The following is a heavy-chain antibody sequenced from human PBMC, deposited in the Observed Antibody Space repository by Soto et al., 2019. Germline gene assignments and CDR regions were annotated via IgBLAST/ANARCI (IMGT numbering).Heavy chain of an antibody. CDR2: ISAYNGNT. CDR1: GYTFSSYH. V-gene: IGHV1-18*01. CDR3: ARDLPPVDY. Sequence: QIQLVQSGAEVKKPGASVKVSCKASGYTFSSYHITWVRQAPGQGLEWMGWISAYNGNTNYAQNLQGRVTVTTDPSTSTAYMELRSLRSDDTAVYYCARDLPPVDYWGQGTLVTVSS. J-gene: IGHJ4*02.